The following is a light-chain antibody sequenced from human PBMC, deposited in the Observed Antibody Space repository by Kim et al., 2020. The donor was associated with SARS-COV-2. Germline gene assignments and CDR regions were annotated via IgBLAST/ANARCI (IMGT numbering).Light chain of an antibody. CDR3: QQYGSSPWT. J-gene: IGKJ2*01. CDR1: QNVDSSY. V-gene: IGKV3-20*01. CDR2: GAS. Sequence: LSQGERATLSCRASQNVDSSYLAWYQQKPGQAPRLLLYGASRRATGIPDRFSGSGSGTDFTLTISRLEPEDFAVYYCQQYGSSPWTFGQGTKLEI.